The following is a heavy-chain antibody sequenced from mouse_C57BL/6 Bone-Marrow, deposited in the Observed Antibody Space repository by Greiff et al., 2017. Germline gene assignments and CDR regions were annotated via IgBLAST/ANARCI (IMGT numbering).Heavy chain of an antibody. J-gene: IGHJ3*01. V-gene: IGHV5-4*01. D-gene: IGHD4-1*02. CDR2: ISDGGSYT. Sequence: EVQWVESGGGLVKPGGSLKLSCAASGFTFSSYAMSWVRQTPEKRLEWVATISDGGSYTYYPDNVKGRFTISRDNAKNNLYLQMSHLKSEDTAMYYCARQLGRFAYWGQGTLVTVSA. CDR1: GFTFSSYA. CDR3: ARQLGRFAY.